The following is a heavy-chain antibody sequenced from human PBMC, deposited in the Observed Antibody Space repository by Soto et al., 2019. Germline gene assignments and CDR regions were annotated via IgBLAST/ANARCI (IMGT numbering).Heavy chain of an antibody. Sequence: GGSLRLSCAASGFTFINYAMSWVRQAPGKGLEWVSAIDGGGGSTSYLDSVKGRFTISRDNSKNTLYLQMNSLRAEDTAVYYCAKDGKRITIFGYLQGWDYWGQGTLVTVSS. CDR1: GFTFINYA. CDR3: AKDGKRITIFGYLQGWDY. V-gene: IGHV3-23*01. D-gene: IGHD3-3*01. J-gene: IGHJ4*02. CDR2: IDGGGGST.